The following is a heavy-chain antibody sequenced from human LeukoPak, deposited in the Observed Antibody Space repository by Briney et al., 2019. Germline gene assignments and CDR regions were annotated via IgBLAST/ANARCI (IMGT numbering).Heavy chain of an antibody. Sequence: ASVKVSCTASGYTFTSYYMHWVRQAPGRGLEWMGIINPSGGSTSYAQKFQGRVTMTRDTSTSTVYMELSSLRSEDTAVYYCARGELDPHFDYWGQGTLVTVSS. CDR3: ARGELDPHFDY. CDR1: GYTFTSYY. D-gene: IGHD1-26*01. V-gene: IGHV1-46*01. CDR2: INPSGGST. J-gene: IGHJ4*02.